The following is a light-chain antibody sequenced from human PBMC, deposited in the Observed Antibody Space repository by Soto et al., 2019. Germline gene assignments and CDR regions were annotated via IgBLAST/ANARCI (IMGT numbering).Light chain of an antibody. CDR3: QQYIRWPLT. CDR2: GAS. V-gene: IGKV3-15*01. Sequence: EIVLTQSPATLSVSPGERATLSCRASQNVRSNLAWYQQKPGQAPSLLIYGASTRATGTPARFSGSGSGTEFTLTISSLQSEDFAVYYCQQYIRWPLTFDGGTKVDIK. CDR1: QNVRSN. J-gene: IGKJ4*01.